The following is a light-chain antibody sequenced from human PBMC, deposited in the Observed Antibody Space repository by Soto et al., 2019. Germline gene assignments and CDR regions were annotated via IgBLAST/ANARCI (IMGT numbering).Light chain of an antibody. J-gene: IGLJ2*01. CDR2: DVS. CDR1: SSDVGGYNY. Sequence: QSALTQPASVSGSPGQSITISCTGTSSDVGGYNYVSWYQQHPGKAPKLMIYDVSNRPSGVSNRFSGSKSGNTASLTISGGQDEDEPDYYCSSYTGSSTLVVFGGGTKLTVL. CDR3: SSYTGSSTLVV. V-gene: IGLV2-14*01.